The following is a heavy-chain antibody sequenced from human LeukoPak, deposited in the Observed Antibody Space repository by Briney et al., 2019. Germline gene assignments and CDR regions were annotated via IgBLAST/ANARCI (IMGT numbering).Heavy chain of an antibody. Sequence: GGSLRLSCAASGFTFSTYAMSWVRQAPGKGLEWVSTISNDGERTYYADSVKGRVTISRDNSKNTVYLQMNSLKADGTAAYIFVKERGAIFRDVWGQGTTVSVSS. J-gene: IGHJ6*02. CDR3: VKERGAIFRDV. CDR1: GFTFSTYA. CDR2: ISNDGERT. V-gene: IGHV3-23*01. D-gene: IGHD3-3*01.